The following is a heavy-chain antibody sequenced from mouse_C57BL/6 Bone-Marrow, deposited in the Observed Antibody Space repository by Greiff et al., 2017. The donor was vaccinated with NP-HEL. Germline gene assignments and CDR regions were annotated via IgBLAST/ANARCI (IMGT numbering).Heavy chain of an antibody. D-gene: IGHD2-1*01. V-gene: IGHV5-9-1*02. Sequence: DVMLVESGEGLVKPGGSLKLSCAASGFTFSSYAMSWVRQTPEKRLEWVAYISSGGDYIYYADTVKGRFTISRDNARNTLYLQMSSLKSEDTAMYYCTTIYYGNYGWYFDVWGTGTTVTVSS. CDR2: ISSGGDYI. J-gene: IGHJ1*03. CDR3: TTIYYGNYGWYFDV. CDR1: GFTFSSYA.